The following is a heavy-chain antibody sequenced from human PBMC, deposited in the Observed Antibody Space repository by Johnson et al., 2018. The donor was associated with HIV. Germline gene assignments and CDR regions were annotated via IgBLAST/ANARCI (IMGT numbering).Heavy chain of an antibody. J-gene: IGHJ3*02. CDR3: ARDLSEGELGHAFDI. Sequence: EVQLVESGGGVVRPGGSLRLSCAASGFTFDDYGMSWVRQAPGNGLEWVSGSNWNGGSTGYGDSVKGRFTISRDNAKNSLYLQMNSLRVEDTALYYCARDLSEGELGHAFDIWGQGTMVTVSS. CDR1: GFTFDDYG. CDR2: SNWNGGST. V-gene: IGHV3-20*04. D-gene: IGHD1-26*01.